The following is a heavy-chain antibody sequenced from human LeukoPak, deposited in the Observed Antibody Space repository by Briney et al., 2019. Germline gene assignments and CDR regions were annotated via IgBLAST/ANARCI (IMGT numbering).Heavy chain of an antibody. CDR2: INPNSGGT. J-gene: IGHJ4*02. V-gene: IGHV1-2*07. Sequence: ASVKVSCKASGYTFTGYYMHWVRQAPGQGLEWMGWINPNSGGTNYAHKFQGRVTMTRDTSISTAYMELSRLRSDDTAVYYCARAKLNYCSGGSCYKPFDYWGQGTLVTVSS. CDR1: GYTFTGYY. CDR3: ARAKLNYCSGGSCYKPFDY. D-gene: IGHD2-15*01.